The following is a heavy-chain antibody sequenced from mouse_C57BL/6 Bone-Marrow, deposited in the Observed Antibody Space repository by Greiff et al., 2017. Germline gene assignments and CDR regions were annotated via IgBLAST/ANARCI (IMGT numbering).Heavy chain of an antibody. CDR2: ISYDGSN. CDR3: ARDHSILAY. J-gene: IGHJ3*01. D-gene: IGHD2-10*02. CDR1: GYSITSGYY. Sequence: EVQLQQSGPGLVKPSQSLSLTCSVTGYSITSGYYWNWIRQFPGNKLEWMGYISYDGSNNYNPSLKNRISITRDTSKNQFFLKLNSVTTEDTATYYCARDHSILAYWGQGTLVTVSA. V-gene: IGHV3-6*01.